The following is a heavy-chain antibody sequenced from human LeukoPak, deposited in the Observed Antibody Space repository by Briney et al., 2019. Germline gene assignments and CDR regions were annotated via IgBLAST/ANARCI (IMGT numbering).Heavy chain of an antibody. CDR2: IYYSGST. J-gene: IGHJ6*03. CDR3: ARCCSSTSCPGYYYYMDV. CDR1: GGSISSYY. V-gene: IGHV4-59*01. Sequence: SETLSLTCTVSGGSISSYYWSWIRQPPGKGLEWIGYIYYSGSTNYNPSLKSRVTISVDTSKNQFSLKLSSVTAADTAVYYCARCCSSTSCPGYYYYMDVWGKGTTVTVSS. D-gene: IGHD2-2*01.